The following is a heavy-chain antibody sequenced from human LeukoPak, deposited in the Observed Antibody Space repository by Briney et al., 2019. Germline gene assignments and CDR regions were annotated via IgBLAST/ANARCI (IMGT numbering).Heavy chain of an antibody. J-gene: IGHJ6*02. V-gene: IGHV4-59*01. CDR1: GASINSYY. Sequence: PSETLSLTCTVSGASINSYYWSWIRQPPGKGLEWIGCVSYSGSTDYNPALKSRVTISEDTSESQVSLKLSSVTAADTAVYFCARGKFGDFEDWGQGTTVTVSS. D-gene: IGHD4-17*01. CDR3: ARGKFGDFED. CDR2: VSYSGST.